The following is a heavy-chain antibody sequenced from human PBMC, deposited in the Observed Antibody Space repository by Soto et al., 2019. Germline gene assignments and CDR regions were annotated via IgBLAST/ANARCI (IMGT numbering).Heavy chain of an antibody. Sequence: SETLSLTCAVYGGSFSGYYWSWIRQPPGKGLEWIGEINHSGSTNYNPSLKSRVTISVDTSKNQFSLKLSSVTAADTAVYYCARGRRNWFDPWGQGTLVTVS. CDR1: GGSFSGYY. J-gene: IGHJ5*02. V-gene: IGHV4-34*01. CDR3: ARGRRNWFDP. CDR2: INHSGST.